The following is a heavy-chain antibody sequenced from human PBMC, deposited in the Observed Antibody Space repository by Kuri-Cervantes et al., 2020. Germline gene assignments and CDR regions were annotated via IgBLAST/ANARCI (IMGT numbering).Heavy chain of an antibody. CDR3: ARDHHDYVWGSYRQEYNWFDP. J-gene: IGHJ5*02. D-gene: IGHD3-16*02. V-gene: IGHV4-59*13. CDR2: IYYSGST. Sequence: SETLSLTCTVSGGSISSYYWSWIRQPPGKGLEWIGYIYYSGSTNYNPSLKSRVTISVDTSKNQFSLKLSSVTAADTAVYYCARDHHDYVWGSYRQEYNWFDPWGQGTLVTVSS. CDR1: GGSISSYY.